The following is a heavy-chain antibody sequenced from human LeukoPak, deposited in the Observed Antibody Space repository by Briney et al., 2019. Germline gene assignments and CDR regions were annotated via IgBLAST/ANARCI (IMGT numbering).Heavy chain of an antibody. D-gene: IGHD5-18*01. CDR1: GFTFSNHG. Sequence: PGRSLRLSCVASGFTFSNHGMHWVRQAPGKGLEWVALIWYDGTETYYAVSVKGRFTVSRDDSKNTLHLQMNILRAEDTALYYCAKGDLQLGQDAFDFWGRGTMVTVSS. CDR2: IWYDGTET. J-gene: IGHJ3*01. V-gene: IGHV3-33*06. CDR3: AKGDLQLGQDAFDF.